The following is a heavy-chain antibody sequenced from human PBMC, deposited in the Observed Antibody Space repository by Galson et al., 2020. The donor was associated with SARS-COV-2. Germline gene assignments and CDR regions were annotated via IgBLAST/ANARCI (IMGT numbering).Heavy chain of an antibody. D-gene: IGHD1-26*01. V-gene: IGHV3-30*18. CDR1: GFTSSNYG. J-gene: IGHJ4*02. CDR2: ISYDGSNK. CDR3: AKPELSGSYYPHALDY. Sequence: TGGSLRLSCAASGFTSSNYGMHWVRQAPGKGLEWVAVISYDGSNKNYADSVKGRFTISRDNSKSTLYLQMNSLRVEDTAVYYCAKPELSGSYYPHALDYWGQGTLVTVSS.